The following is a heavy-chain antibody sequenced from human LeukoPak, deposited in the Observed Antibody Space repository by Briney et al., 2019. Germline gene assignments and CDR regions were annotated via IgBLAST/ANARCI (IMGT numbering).Heavy chain of an antibody. Sequence: SEALSLTCVVSGAYITSHYWSWIRRPPGKGLEWIGYVHSSGTTNYNPSLKSRVTISMDKSKNQLSLKLNFVTAADTAVYYCARDRGGYTYSHDYWGQGTLVTVSS. D-gene: IGHD5-18*01. CDR2: VHSSGTT. V-gene: IGHV4-59*11. J-gene: IGHJ4*02. CDR1: GAYITSHY. CDR3: ARDRGGYTYSHDY.